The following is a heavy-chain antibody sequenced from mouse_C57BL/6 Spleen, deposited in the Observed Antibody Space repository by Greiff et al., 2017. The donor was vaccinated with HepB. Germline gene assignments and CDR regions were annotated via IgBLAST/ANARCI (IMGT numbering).Heavy chain of an antibody. CDR3: ARHETAQATGFAY. V-gene: IGHV5-9*01. D-gene: IGHD3-2*02. Sequence: EVKLVESGGGLVKPGGSLKLSCAASGFTFSSYTMSWVRQTPEKRLEWVATISGGGGNTYYPDSVKGRFTISRDNAKNTLYLQMSSLRSEDTALYYCARHETAQATGFAYWGQGTLVTVSA. CDR2: ISGGGGNT. CDR1: GFTFSSYT. J-gene: IGHJ3*01.